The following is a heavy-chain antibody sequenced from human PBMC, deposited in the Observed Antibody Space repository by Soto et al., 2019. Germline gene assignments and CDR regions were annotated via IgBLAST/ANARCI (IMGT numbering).Heavy chain of an antibody. Sequence: SETLSLTCTVSGGSISSGGYYWSWIRQHPGKGLEWIGYIYYSGSTYYNPSLKSRVTISVDTSKNQFSLKLSSVTAADTAVYYCARSIKDYDFWSGYYIDYWGQGTLVTVSS. D-gene: IGHD3-3*01. J-gene: IGHJ4*02. CDR1: GGSISSGGYY. CDR3: ARSIKDYDFWSGYYIDY. V-gene: IGHV4-31*03. CDR2: IYYSGST.